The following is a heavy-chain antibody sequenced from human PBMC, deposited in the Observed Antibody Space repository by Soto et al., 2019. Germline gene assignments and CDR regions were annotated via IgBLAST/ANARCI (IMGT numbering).Heavy chain of an antibody. CDR2: INPNSGGT. V-gene: IGHV1-2*02. D-gene: IGHD3-3*01. CDR3: ARGKVLRFLEWLFRGFDP. Sequence: ASVKVSCKASGYTFTGYYMHWVRQAPRQGLEWMGWINPNSGGTNYAQKFQGRVTMTRDTSISTAYMELSRLRSDDTAVYYCARGKVLRFLEWLFRGFDPWGQGTLVTVSS. J-gene: IGHJ5*02. CDR1: GYTFTGYY.